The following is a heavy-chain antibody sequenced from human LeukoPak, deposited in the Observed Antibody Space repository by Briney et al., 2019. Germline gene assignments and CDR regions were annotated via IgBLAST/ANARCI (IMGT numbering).Heavy chain of an antibody. CDR1: GYTFTSYD. J-gene: IGHJ6*03. CDR2: MNPNSGNT. CDR3: ARGDRFASTNGVWTDYYYDMDV. D-gene: IGHD2-8*01. Sequence: ASVKVSCKASGYTFTSYDINWVRQATGQGLEWMGWMNPNSGNTGYAQKFQGRVTMTRNTSISTAYMELSSLRSEDTAVYYCARGDRFASTNGVWTDYYYDMDVWGKGTTVTVSS. V-gene: IGHV1-8*01.